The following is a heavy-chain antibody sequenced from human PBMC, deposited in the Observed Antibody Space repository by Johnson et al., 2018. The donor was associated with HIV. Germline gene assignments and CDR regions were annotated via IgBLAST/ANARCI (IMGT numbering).Heavy chain of an antibody. CDR2: ISGTGGTT. CDR3: ATSTASDAFDI. J-gene: IGHJ3*02. CDR1: GLTFSSYG. Sequence: VQLVESGGGLVQPGGSLRLSCAASGLTFSSYGMSWVRQAPGRGLEWVSSISGTGGTTYYADSVKGRFTISRDNSKNTLYLQMNSLRVEDTAVYYCATSTASDAFDIWGQGTMVTVSS. D-gene: IGHD2-21*02. V-gene: IGHV3-23*04.